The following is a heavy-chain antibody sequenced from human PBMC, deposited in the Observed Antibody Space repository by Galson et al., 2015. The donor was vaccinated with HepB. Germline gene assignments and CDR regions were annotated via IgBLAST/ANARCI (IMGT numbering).Heavy chain of an antibody. J-gene: IGHJ4*02. CDR3: GRANYYDSSGYYYPW. CDR1: GYTFPSYY. CDR2: INPSGGST. V-gene: IGHV1-46*01. Sequence: SVKVSCKASGYTFPSYYMHWVRQAPGQGLEWMGIINPSGGSTSYAQKFQGRGTMTRDTSTSTDYMELSSLRSEDTAVYYCGRANYYDSSGYYYPWWGQGTLVTVSS. D-gene: IGHD3-22*01.